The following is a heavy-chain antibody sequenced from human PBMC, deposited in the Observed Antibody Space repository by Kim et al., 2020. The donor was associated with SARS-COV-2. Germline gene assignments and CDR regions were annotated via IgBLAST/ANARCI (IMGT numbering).Heavy chain of an antibody. V-gene: IGHV4-59*13. D-gene: IGHD6-6*01. CDR1: GGSISSYY. J-gene: IGHJ5*02. CDR3: ARVPHDYSSSSVRFDP. Sequence: SETLSLTCTVSGGSISSYYWSWIRQPPGKGLEWIGYIYYSGSTNYNPSLKSRVTISVDTSKNQFSLKLSSVTAADTAVYYCARVPHDYSSSSVRFDPWGQGTLVTVSS. CDR2: IYYSGST.